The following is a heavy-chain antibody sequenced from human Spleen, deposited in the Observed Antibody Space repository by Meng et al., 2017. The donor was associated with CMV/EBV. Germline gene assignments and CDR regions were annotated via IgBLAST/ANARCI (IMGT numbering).Heavy chain of an antibody. CDR3: ARVVGDYLSYFDY. J-gene: IGHJ4*02. CDR2: ISSSSSYI. Sequence: GGSLRLSCAASGFTFSSYSMNWVRQAQGKGLEWVSSISSSSSYIYYADSVKGRFTISRDNSKNTLYLQMNSLRAEDTAVYYCARVVGDYLSYFDYWGQGTLVTVSS. D-gene: IGHD4-17*01. V-gene: IGHV3-21*04. CDR1: GFTFSSYS.